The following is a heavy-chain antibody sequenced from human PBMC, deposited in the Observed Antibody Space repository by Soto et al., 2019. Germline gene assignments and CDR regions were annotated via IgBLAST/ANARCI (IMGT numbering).Heavy chain of an antibody. Sequence: PGGSLRLSCAASGFTFSDYYMSWIRQAPGKGLEWVSYISSSGSIIYYADSVKGRFTISRDNAKNSLYLQMNSLRAEDTAVYYCARELGYYDSSGYFDYWGQGTLVTVSS. CDR3: ARELGYYDSSGYFDY. J-gene: IGHJ4*02. CDR2: ISSSGSII. CDR1: GFTFSDYY. D-gene: IGHD3-22*01. V-gene: IGHV3-11*01.